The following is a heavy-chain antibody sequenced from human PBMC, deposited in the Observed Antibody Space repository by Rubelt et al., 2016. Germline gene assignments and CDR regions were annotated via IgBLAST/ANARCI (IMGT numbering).Heavy chain of an antibody. J-gene: IGHJ3*02. V-gene: IGHV4-39*01. CDR1: GGSISSSSYY. CDR2: IYYSGST. Sequence: QLQLQESGPGLVKPSETLSLTCTVPGGSISSSSYYWGWIRQPPGKGLEWIGSIYYSGSTYYNPSLKIRVTISVDTSKNQFSLKLGSVTAADTAVYYCARHLEMATPTPYDAFDIWGQGTMVTVSS. CDR3: ARHLEMATPTPYDAFDI. D-gene: IGHD5-24*01.